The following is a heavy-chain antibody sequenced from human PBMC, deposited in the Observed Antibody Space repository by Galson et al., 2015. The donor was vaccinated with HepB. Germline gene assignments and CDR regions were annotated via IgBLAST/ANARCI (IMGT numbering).Heavy chain of an antibody. D-gene: IGHD3-22*01. J-gene: IGHJ4*02. V-gene: IGHV3-23*01. CDR3: AKDGDYYYDSSGYRDYFDH. CDR1: GFTFSSYA. CDR2: ISDSGGHT. Sequence: SLRLSCAASGFTFSSYAMSWVRQAPGKGPEWVSTISDSGGHTYYADSVKGRFTISRDISKNTLSLQMNSLRAEDTAVYYCAKDGDYYYDSSGYRDYFDHWGQGTLVTVSS.